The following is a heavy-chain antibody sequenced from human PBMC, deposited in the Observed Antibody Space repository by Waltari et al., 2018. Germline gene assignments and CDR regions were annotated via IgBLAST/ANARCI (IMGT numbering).Heavy chain of an antibody. V-gene: IGHV4-34*01. D-gene: IGHD1-26*01. Sequence: QVQLQQWGAGLLTPSEPLSLTCAVYGGSFSGHYWHWIRQPPGKGLEWIGEINHSGSTNYNPSLKSRVTISVDTSKNQFSLKLSSVTAADTAVYYCALWAVHRPMDVWGQGTTVTVSS. CDR3: ALWAVHRPMDV. CDR2: INHSGST. J-gene: IGHJ6*02. CDR1: GGSFSGHY.